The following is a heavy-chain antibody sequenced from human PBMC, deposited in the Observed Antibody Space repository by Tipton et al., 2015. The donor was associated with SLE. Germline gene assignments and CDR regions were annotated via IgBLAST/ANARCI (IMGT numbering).Heavy chain of an antibody. V-gene: IGHV4-59*01. Sequence: GLVKPSETLSLTCTVSGGSISTYYWSWIRQPPQKRLEWIGYISYTGSTNYNPSLQGRVTISVDTSKKQFSLKLNSVTAADTAVYYCVRGPFPFDTWGQGALITVSS. CDR2: ISYTGST. J-gene: IGHJ4*02. D-gene: IGHD2/OR15-2a*01. CDR3: VRGPFPFDT. CDR1: GGSISTYY.